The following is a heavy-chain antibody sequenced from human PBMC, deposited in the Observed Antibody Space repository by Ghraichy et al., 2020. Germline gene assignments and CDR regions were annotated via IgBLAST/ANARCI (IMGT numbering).Heavy chain of an antibody. J-gene: IGHJ5*02. D-gene: IGHD1/OR15-1a*01. CDR2: IYYSGGT. Sequence: SETLSLTCTVSGGSISSGFYYWGWIRQPPGKGLEWIGSIYYSGGTYYNPSLKSRVTMSVDTSKNQFSLELRSVTAADTAMYYCARHVIYNWNTHENNWFDPWGQGTLVTVSS. CDR1: GGSISSGFYY. CDR3: ARHVIYNWNTHENNWFDP. V-gene: IGHV4-39*01.